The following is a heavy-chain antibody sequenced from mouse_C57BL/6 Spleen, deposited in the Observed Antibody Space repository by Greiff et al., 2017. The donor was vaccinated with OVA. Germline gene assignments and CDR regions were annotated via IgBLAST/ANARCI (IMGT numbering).Heavy chain of an antibody. V-gene: IGHV1-72*01. CDR3: ARSGNGNYEGGFAY. CDR2: IDPNSGGT. Sequence: QVQLQQPGAELVKPGASVKLSCKASGYTFTSYWMPWVKQRPGRGLEWIGRIDPNSGGTKYNEKFKSKATLTVDKPSSTAYMQLSSLTSEDSAVDYCARSGNGNYEGGFAYWGQGTLVTVSA. CDR1: GYTFTSYW. J-gene: IGHJ3*01. D-gene: IGHD2-1*01.